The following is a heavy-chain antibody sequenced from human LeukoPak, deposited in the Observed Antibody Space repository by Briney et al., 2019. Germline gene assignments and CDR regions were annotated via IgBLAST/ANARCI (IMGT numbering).Heavy chain of an antibody. CDR1: GFTFSSYS. D-gene: IGHD2-2*01. CDR3: ANYCSSTSCYSTKSDY. J-gene: IGHJ4*02. V-gene: IGHV3-48*04. CDR2: ISSSSSTI. Sequence: GGSLRLSCAASGFTFSSYSMNWVRQAPGKGLEWVSYISSSSSTIYYADSVKGRFTISRDNAKNSLYLQMNSLRAEDTAVYYCANYCSSTSCYSTKSDYWGQGTLVTVSS.